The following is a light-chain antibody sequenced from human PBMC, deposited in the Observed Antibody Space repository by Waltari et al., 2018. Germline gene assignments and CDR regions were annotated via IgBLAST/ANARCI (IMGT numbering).Light chain of an antibody. CDR1: STSDVSYLL. J-gene: IGLJ1*01. CDR3: CSYAGSTTFYV. CDR2: EVS. V-gene: IGLV2-23*02. Sequence: QSALTQHAAAYGSPRQSTSISCPGTSTSDVSYLLVTWYQQHPGKAPKPMIDEVSKRPSGVSNRFSGSKSGNTASLTISGLQAEDEADYYCCSYAGSTTFYVFGTETKVTVL.